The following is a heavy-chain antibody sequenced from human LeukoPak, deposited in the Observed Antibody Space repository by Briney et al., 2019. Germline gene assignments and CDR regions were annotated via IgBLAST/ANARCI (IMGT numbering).Heavy chain of an antibody. CDR2: IYYSGST. V-gene: IGHV4-39*01. Sequence: PSETLSLTCTVSGGSISSSSYYWGWIRQPPGKGLEWIGSIYYSGSTYYNPSLKSRVTISVDTSKNQFSLKLSSVTAADTAVYYCARLVLMVYATIDYWGQRTLVTVSS. D-gene: IGHD2-8*01. CDR1: GGSISSSSYY. CDR3: ARLVLMVYATIDY. J-gene: IGHJ4*02.